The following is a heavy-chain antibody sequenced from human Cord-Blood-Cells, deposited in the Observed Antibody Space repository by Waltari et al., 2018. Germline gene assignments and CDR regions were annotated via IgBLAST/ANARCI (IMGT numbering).Heavy chain of an antibody. CDR1: GYSFTRYW. J-gene: IGHJ4*02. CDR3: ARQSAYCTNGVCYGDY. Sequence: EVQLVQSGAEVKKPGESLKISCKGPGYSFTRYWIGWVRQMPGKGLEWMGIIYPGDSDTRYSPSFQGQVTISADKSISTAYLQWSSLKASDTAMYYCARQSAYCTNGVCYGDYWGQGTLVTVSS. V-gene: IGHV5-51*01. CDR2: IYPGDSDT. D-gene: IGHD2-8*01.